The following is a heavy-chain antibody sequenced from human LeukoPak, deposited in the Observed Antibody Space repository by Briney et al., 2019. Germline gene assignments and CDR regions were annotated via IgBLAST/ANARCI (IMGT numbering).Heavy chain of an antibody. CDR1: GFSFSDYY. CDR3: VRETRWFER. V-gene: IGHV3-11*04. J-gene: IGHJ5*02. CDR2: ISSSGSTK. Sequence: GGTLRLSCAASGFSFSDYYMSWMRQAPGKGLEGVSYISSSGSTKYYADSVKGRFTISRDNAKNSLYLKGNSLRAGDTVLYYCVRETRWFERWVQGTLVTDSS.